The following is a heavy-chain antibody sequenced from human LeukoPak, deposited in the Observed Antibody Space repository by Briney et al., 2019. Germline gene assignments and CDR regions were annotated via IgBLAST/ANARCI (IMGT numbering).Heavy chain of an antibody. Sequence: ASVKVSCKASGYTFTSYGISWVRQAPGQGLEWMGWISAYNGNRNHAQKLQGRVTMTTDTSTSTAYMELRSLRSDDTAVYYCASTIFGVVMGLDYWGQGTLVTVSS. CDR1: GYTFTSYG. D-gene: IGHD3-3*01. CDR3: ASTIFGVVMGLDY. V-gene: IGHV1-18*01. J-gene: IGHJ4*02. CDR2: ISAYNGNR.